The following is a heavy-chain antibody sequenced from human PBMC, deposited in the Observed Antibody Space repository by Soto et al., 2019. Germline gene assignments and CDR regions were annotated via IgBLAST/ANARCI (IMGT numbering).Heavy chain of an antibody. Sequence: QVQLQQWGAGRLKPSETLSLTCAVFGGSFRGYYWSWIRQPPGKGLEWIGELNPSGDTNYNPSLKSRVTISVDTSKNHLSLKLSSVTAADTAVYYCARGRHGGAAFWGQGTLVTVSS. V-gene: IGHV4-34*02. D-gene: IGHD4-17*01. CDR3: ARGRHGGAAF. CDR2: LNPSGDT. J-gene: IGHJ4*02. CDR1: GGSFRGYY.